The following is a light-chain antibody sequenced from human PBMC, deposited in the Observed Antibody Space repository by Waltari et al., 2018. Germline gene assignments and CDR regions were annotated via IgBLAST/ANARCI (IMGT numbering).Light chain of an antibody. CDR2: AAS. CDR3: QQVDSFPRT. CDR1: QSVNSNY. Sequence: VLTQSPGTLSLSPGDRAALSCRASQSVNSNYLAWYQQRPGQAPRLLIYAASRRAPGIPDRFSGTGSGTDFTLTISRLEAEDFAVYYCQQVDSFPRTFGQGTKVEVK. J-gene: IGKJ1*01. V-gene: IGKV3-20*01.